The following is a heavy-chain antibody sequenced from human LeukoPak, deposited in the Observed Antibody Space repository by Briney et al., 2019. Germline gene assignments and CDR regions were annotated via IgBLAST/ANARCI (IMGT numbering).Heavy chain of an antibody. V-gene: IGHV1-2*02. Sequence: GASVKVSCKASGYTFTGYYIHWARQAPGQGLEWMGWINPNTGGTNYAQKFQGRVTLTRDTSITTAYMELSRLISDDTAVYYCAVLERGISPRGDFDYWGQGTLVTVSS. CDR1: GYTFTGYY. J-gene: IGHJ4*02. CDR3: AVLERGISPRGDFDY. D-gene: IGHD3-3*02. CDR2: INPNTGGT.